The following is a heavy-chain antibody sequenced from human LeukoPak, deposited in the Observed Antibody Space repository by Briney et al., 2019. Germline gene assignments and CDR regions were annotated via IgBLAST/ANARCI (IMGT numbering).Heavy chain of an antibody. V-gene: IGHV3-15*01. D-gene: IGHD6-19*01. CDR2: IKAKAHGGTK. J-gene: IGHJ4*02. CDR3: AISSGWYQPPDY. CDR1: GFTFINAW. Sequence: GGSLRLSCAASGFTFINAWMAWVRQAPGKGLEWVGRIKAKAHGGTKEYAAPVKGRFTISRDNAKNSLYLQMNSLRAEDTAVYYCAISSGWYQPPDYWGQGTLVTVSS.